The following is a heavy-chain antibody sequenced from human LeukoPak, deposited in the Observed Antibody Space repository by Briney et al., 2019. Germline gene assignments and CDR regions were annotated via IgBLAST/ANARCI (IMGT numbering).Heavy chain of an antibody. CDR3: VKDNPLDY. D-gene: IGHD1-14*01. CDR1: GFTFSSYE. J-gene: IGHJ4*02. CDR2: ISSSGSTI. Sequence: GGSLRLSCAASGFTFSSYEMNWVRQAPGRGLEWVSYISSSGSTIYYADSVKGRFTISRDNAKNSLYLQMNSLRAEDTAVYYCVKDNPLDYWGQGTLVIVSS. V-gene: IGHV3-48*03.